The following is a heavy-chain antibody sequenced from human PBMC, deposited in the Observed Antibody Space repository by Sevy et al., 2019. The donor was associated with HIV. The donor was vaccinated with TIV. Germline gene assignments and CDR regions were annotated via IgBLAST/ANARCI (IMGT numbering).Heavy chain of an antibody. CDR1: GYSISSTDY. D-gene: IGHD3-22*01. CDR3: ARTVRGDFDSRATAFDI. Sequence: SETLSLTCAVSGYSISSTDYWGWIRQPPGKGLEWIGNIYHTGNTYYNPSLKSRVTMSIDTSMNYFSLRLIAVTAADTAVYYCARTVRGDFDSRATAFDIWGQGTMVTVSS. CDR2: IYHTGNT. V-gene: IGHV4-38-2*01. J-gene: IGHJ3*02.